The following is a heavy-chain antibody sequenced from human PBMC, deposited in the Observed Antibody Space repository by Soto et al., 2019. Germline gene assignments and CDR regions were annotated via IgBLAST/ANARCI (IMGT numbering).Heavy chain of an antibody. D-gene: IGHD2-15*01. V-gene: IGHV4-38-2*01. CDR3: GRAWYYSHF. CDR2: IYYGGTT. Sequence: PSETLYLACDVSVEPRNGGYYWGWIRQSPGKGLEWIGSIYYGGTTYYNPSLRSRLAISIDTSKNQFSLRLSSVTAADTALYYCGRAWYYSHFRGQGTLVTRSS. J-gene: IGHJ4*02. CDR1: VEPRNGGYY.